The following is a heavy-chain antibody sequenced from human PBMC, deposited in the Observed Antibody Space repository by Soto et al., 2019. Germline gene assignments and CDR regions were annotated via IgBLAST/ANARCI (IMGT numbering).Heavy chain of an antibody. CDR1: GGTFSSYA. J-gene: IGHJ4*02. CDR3: ASLLSATTRALHFDY. V-gene: IGHV1-69*06. CDR2: IIPIFGTA. Sequence: QVQLVQSGAEVKKPGSSVKVSCKASGGTFSSYAISWVRQAPGQGLDWMGGIIPIFGTANYAQKFQGRATITADKSTSTASMELSSLRSEDTAVYYCASLLSATTRALHFDYWGQGPLVTASS. D-gene: IGHD2-15*01.